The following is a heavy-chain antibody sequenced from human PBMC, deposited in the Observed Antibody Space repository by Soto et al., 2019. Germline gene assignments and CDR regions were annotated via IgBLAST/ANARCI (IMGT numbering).Heavy chain of an antibody. J-gene: IGHJ4*02. CDR1: GDSISTSSYY. CDR3: ASGDYVGFDY. V-gene: IGHV4-39*06. Sequence: SETLSLTCDVSGDSISTSSYYWGWIRQPPGKGLEWIASIYYSGSTNYNPSLKSRVTISVDTSKNQFPLKLSSVTAADTAVYYCASGDYVGFDYWGQGTLVTVSS. CDR2: IYYSGST. D-gene: IGHD4-17*01.